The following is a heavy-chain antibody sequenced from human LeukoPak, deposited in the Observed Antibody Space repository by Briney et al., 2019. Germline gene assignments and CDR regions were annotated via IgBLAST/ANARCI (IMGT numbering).Heavy chain of an antibody. CDR3: ARRLGSYHSFDY. CDR2: IFYSGST. CDR1: GGSISSSSYY. V-gene: IGHV4-39*01. J-gene: IGHJ4*02. Sequence: PSETLSLTCTVSGGSISSSSYYWGWIRQPPGMGLEWLGSIFYSGSTYYNPSLKSRVTISVDTSRNQFSLKLSSVTAADTAVYYCARRLGSYHSFDYWGQGTLVTVFS. D-gene: IGHD3-10*01.